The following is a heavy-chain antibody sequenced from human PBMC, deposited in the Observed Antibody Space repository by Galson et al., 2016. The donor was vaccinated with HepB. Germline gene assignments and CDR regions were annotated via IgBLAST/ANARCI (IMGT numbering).Heavy chain of an antibody. CDR1: GFIVSQNY. CDR3: ASGPDHIYGKRDYFPHQIDY. D-gene: IGHD3-10*01. CDR2: VYSGGGT. J-gene: IGHJ4*02. Sequence: SLRLSCAASGFIVSQNYMSWVRQAPGKGLEWVSVVYSGGGTHHAASVKGRFTTSRDFSKDTLYLQLNSPRAEDTAVYYCASGPDHIYGKRDYFPHQIDYWGRGARVTVSS. V-gene: IGHV3-53*01.